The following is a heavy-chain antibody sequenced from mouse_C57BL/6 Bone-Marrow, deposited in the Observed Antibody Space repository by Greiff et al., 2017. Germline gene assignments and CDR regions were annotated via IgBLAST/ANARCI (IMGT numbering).Heavy chain of an antibody. CDR3: ARDAGGLDY. CDR1: GFTFSDFY. CDR2: SRNKANDYTT. Sequence: EVKLMESGGGLVQSGRSLRLSCATSGFTFSDFYMEWVRQAPGKGLEWIAASRNKANDYTTEYSASVKGRFIVSRDTSQSILYLQMNALRAEDTAIYYCARDAGGLDYWGQGTTLTVSS. V-gene: IGHV7-1*01. D-gene: IGHD3-3*01. J-gene: IGHJ2*01.